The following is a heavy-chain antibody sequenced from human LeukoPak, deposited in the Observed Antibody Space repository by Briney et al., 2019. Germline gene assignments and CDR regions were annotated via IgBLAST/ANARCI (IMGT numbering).Heavy chain of an antibody. CDR1: GFTFSSYA. V-gene: IGHV3-23*01. Sequence: GGSLRLSCTASGFTFSSYAMSWVRQAPGKGLEWVSAFSGSGGSTNYADSVKGRFTISRDNSKNTLSLQMNSLRAEDTAIYYCARDLSEKYCIDYWGQGTLVTVSS. CDR2: FSGSGGST. J-gene: IGHJ4*02. CDR3: ARDLSEKYCIDY. D-gene: IGHD2-8*02.